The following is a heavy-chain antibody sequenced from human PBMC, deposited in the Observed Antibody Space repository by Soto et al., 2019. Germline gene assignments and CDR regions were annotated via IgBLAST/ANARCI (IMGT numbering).Heavy chain of an antibody. Sequence: PSETLSLTCTVSGGSISSGGFYWSWNRQHPGKGMEWIGHSYYSGSTYYNPSLKSRVTISVDTSKNHFSMNLSSLTAADTAVYYCARIIASAGTNWFDPWGQGTLVTVSS. CDR1: GGSISSGGFY. V-gene: IGHV4-31*03. J-gene: IGHJ5*02. CDR2: SYYSGST. CDR3: ARIIASAGTNWFDP. D-gene: IGHD6-13*01.